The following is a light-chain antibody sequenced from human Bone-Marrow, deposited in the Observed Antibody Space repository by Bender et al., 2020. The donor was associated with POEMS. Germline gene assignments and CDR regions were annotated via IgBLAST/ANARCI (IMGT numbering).Light chain of an antibody. J-gene: IGLJ2*01. CDR1: NSDVGDYNL. CDR3: CSNVRYNTL. Sequence: QSALTQPASVSGSPGQSVTISCSGSNSDVGDYNLVSWYQQYPGKAPKLMIYEVTQRPAGVSYRFSGSKSGNTASLTISGLQAEDEAHYYCCSNVRYNTLFGGGTKLTVL. CDR2: EVT. V-gene: IGLV2-23*02.